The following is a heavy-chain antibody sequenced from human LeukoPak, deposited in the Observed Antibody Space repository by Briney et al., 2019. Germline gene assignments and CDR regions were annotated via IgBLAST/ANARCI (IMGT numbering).Heavy chain of an antibody. CDR2: MNPNSGNT. CDR1: GYTFTSYD. J-gene: IGHJ4*02. V-gene: IGHV1-8*01. Sequence: GASVKVSCKASGYTFTSYDINWVRQATGQGLEWMGWMNPNSGNTGYAQKFQGRVTMTRNTSISTAYMELSSLRSEDTAAYYCARARRIYYYDSSGYSLGYWGQGTLVTVSS. CDR3: ARARRIYYYDSSGYSLGY. D-gene: IGHD3-22*01.